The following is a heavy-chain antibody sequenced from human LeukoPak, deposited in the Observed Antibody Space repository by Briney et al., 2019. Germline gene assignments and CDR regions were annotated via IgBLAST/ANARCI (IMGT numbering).Heavy chain of an antibody. CDR3: ARDEGYCSGTSCYLGSGNWFDP. D-gene: IGHD2-2*01. Sequence: ASVKVSCKASGYTFTSYGISWVRQAPGQGLEWMGWISAYNGNTNYAQKLQGRVTMTTDASTSTAYMEQRSLRSDDTAVYYCARDEGYCSGTSCYLGSGNWFDPWGQGTLVTVSS. J-gene: IGHJ5*02. CDR2: ISAYNGNT. CDR1: GYTFTSYG. V-gene: IGHV1-18*04.